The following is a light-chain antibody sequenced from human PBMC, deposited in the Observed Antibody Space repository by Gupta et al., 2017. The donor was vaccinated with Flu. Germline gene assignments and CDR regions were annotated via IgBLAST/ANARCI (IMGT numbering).Light chain of an antibody. CDR2: DAS. CDR3: RQRDIWPPYT. Sequence: VLPQSPATLSLSPGDSATLSCRASQSVSSYLAWYQQKPGQIPRLLIYDASNRATGIPARFRGSGSGTDFTLTISSRQHEDVAVDYCRQRDIWPPYTFGQGTXLEIK. J-gene: IGKJ2*01. CDR1: QSVSSY. V-gene: IGKV3-11*01.